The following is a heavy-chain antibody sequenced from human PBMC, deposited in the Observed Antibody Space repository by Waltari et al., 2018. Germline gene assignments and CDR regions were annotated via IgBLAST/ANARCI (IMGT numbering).Heavy chain of an antibody. CDR3: ARARLDDYYDSSGPEGYNWFDP. CDR1: GGPISSGDYY. Sequence: QVQLQESGPGLVQPSQTLSLTCTVSGGPISSGDYYWSWIRQPPGQGLGWIGYIYYSGSTYYNPSLKSRVTISVDTSKNQFSLKLSSVTAADTAVYYCARARLDDYYDSSGPEGYNWFDPWGQGTLVTVSS. J-gene: IGHJ5*02. CDR2: IYYSGST. D-gene: IGHD3-22*01. V-gene: IGHV4-30-4*01.